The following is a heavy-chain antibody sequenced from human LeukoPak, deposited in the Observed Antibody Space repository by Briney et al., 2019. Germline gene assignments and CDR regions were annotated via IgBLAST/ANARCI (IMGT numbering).Heavy chain of an antibody. CDR3: ASHGGDGNSATFSPFDN. J-gene: IGHJ4*02. CDR1: GFTFNSYS. D-gene: IGHD4-23*01. Sequence: GGSLRLSCAASGFTFNSYSMNWVRQSPGKGLEWVASISSSRTCIYYADSVKGRFTISRDNARKSLYLQMNSLRAEDTAVYYCASHGGDGNSATFSPFDNWGQGTLVTVSS. V-gene: IGHV3-21*01. CDR2: ISSSRTCI.